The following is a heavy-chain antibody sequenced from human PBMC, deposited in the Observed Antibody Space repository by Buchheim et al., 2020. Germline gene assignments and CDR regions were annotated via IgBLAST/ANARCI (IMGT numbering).Heavy chain of an antibody. Sequence: QVQLVESGGGVVQPGRSLRLSCAASGFTFSSYAMHWVRQAPGKGLEWVAVISYDGSNKYYADSVKGRFTISRDNSKNTLYLQMNSLRAEDTAVYYCAKAVGGSGLFDYWGQGTL. J-gene: IGHJ4*02. CDR1: GFTFSSYA. CDR2: ISYDGSNK. D-gene: IGHD6-19*01. V-gene: IGHV3-30-3*01. CDR3: AKAVGGSGLFDY.